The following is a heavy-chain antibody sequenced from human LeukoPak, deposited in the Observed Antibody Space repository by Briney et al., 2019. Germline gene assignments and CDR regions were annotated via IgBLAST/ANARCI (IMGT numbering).Heavy chain of an antibody. V-gene: IGHV4-39*01. CDR2: IYYSGST. D-gene: IGHD6-19*01. J-gene: IGHJ4*02. Sequence: KPSETLSLTCTVSGGSISSSSYYWGWIRQPPGKGLEWIGSIYYSGSTYYNPSLKSRVTISVDTSKNQFSLKLSSVTAADTAVYYCARRYLSSGWYDLFDYWGQGTLVTVSS. CDR1: GGSISSSSYY. CDR3: ARRYLSSGWYDLFDY.